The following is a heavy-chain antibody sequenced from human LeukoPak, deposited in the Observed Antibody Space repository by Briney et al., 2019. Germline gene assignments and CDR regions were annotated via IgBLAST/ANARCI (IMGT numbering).Heavy chain of an antibody. CDR2: IHYTGST. CDR1: GGSISSYY. V-gene: IGHV4-59*01. D-gene: IGHD3-10*01. J-gene: IGHJ6*03. CDR3: ARVGEGYGSGRRENYYYYYMDV. Sequence: PSETLSLTCTVSGGSISSYYWSWIRQPPRKGLEWIGYIHYTGSTNYNPSLKSRVTISVDTSKNQFSLKLSSVTAADTAVYYCARVGEGYGSGRRENYYYYYMDVWGKGTTVTISS.